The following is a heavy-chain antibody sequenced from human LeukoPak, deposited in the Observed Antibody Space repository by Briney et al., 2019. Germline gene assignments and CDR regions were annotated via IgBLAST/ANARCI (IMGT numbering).Heavy chain of an antibody. Sequence: ASVKVSCKAAGYTFTTYPLNWVRQAPGQGLEWMGWINTNTGNPTYAQGFTGRFVFSLDTSVSTAYLQISSLKAEDTAVYYCARDGPNYGDDYWGQGTLVTVSS. CDR1: GYTFTTYP. V-gene: IGHV7-4-1*02. CDR2: INTNTGNP. D-gene: IGHD4-17*01. J-gene: IGHJ4*02. CDR3: ARDGPNYGDDY.